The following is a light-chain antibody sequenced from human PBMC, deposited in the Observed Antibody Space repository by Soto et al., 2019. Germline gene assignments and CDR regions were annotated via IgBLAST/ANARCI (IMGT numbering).Light chain of an antibody. Sequence: DIQLTQSPSTLPASVGDRVTITCRASQSVDNSLAWFQQKPGQAPKLLIYKASNLESGVPLRFSGSGSGTDFTLTIRNLQPDDFATYFCRQYPAQSGSTFGRGTTL. CDR2: KAS. J-gene: IGKJ2*01. CDR1: QSVDNS. CDR3: RQYPAQSGST. V-gene: IGKV1-5*03.